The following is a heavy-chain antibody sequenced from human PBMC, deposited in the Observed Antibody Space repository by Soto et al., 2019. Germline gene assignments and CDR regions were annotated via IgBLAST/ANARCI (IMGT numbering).Heavy chain of an antibody. D-gene: IGHD6-25*01. Sequence: QVQLVESGGGVVQPGRSLRLSCAASGFTFSSYAMHWVRQAPGKGLEWVAVISYDGSNQYYAESLKGRFTIARDNSKNPLSLQTSSLRAEDTAVYYLAKDNAGYSSGSSVFDFWGQGTLVTVSS. CDR2: ISYDGSNQ. V-gene: IGHV3-30*04. CDR3: AKDNAGYSSGSSVFDF. J-gene: IGHJ4*02. CDR1: GFTFSSYA.